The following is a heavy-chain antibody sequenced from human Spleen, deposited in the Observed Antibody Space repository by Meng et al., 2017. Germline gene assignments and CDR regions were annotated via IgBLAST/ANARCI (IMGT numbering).Heavy chain of an antibody. V-gene: IGHV3-23*01. D-gene: IGHD3-10*01. J-gene: IGHJ6*02. CDR1: GFTFSSYA. CDR3: AKGEAYGSGSHYGMDV. CDR2: ISGSGVTT. Sequence: GGSLRLSCAASGFTFSSYAMSWVRQAPGKGLEWVSAISGSGVTTYYADSVKGRFTISRDNSRNTLYLQMNSLRAEDTAVYYCAKGEAYGSGSHYGMDVWGQGTTVTVSS.